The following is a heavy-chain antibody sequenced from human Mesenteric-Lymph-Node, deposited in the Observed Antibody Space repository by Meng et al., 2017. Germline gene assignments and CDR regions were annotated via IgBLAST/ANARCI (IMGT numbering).Heavy chain of an antibody. CDR2: INAGNGNT. V-gene: IGHV1-3*01. D-gene: IGHD3-22*01. J-gene: IGHJ4*02. CDR3: ARANYNYDSTGSLDY. Sequence: ASVKVSCKASGYTFTSYAMHWVRQAPGQRLEWMGWINAGNGNTKYSQKFQGRVTITADDSTSTAYMELNSLRSEDTAVYYCARANYNYDSTGSLDYWGQGTLVTVSS. CDR1: GYTFTSYA.